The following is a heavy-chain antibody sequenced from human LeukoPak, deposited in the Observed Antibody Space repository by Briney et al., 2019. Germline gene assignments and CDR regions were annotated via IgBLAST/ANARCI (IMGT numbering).Heavy chain of an antibody. CDR3: AKDIIPAAGTGVSDFGELDY. Sequence: GGSLRLSCAASGFTFSRYAMSWVRQAPGKGLEWVSVISGSAGSTYYADSVKGRFTISRDNSKNTLYLQMNSLRADDTAVYYCAKDIIPAAGTGVSDFGELDYWGQGTLVTVSS. CDR2: ISGSAGST. J-gene: IGHJ4*02. CDR1: GFTFSRYA. V-gene: IGHV3-23*01. D-gene: IGHD6-13*01.